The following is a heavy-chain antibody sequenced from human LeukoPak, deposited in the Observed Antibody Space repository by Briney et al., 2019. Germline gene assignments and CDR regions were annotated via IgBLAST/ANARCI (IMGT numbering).Heavy chain of an antibody. Sequence: SETLSLTCTVSGGSTSSYYWSWIRQPPGKGLEWIGYIYYSGSTNYNPSLKSRVTISVDTSKNQFSLKLSSVTAADTAVYYCGGYCSSISCPWRYWGQGTLVTVSS. J-gene: IGHJ4*02. D-gene: IGHD2-2*01. CDR2: IYYSGST. CDR3: GGYCSSISCPWRY. CDR1: GGSTSSYY. V-gene: IGHV4-59*08.